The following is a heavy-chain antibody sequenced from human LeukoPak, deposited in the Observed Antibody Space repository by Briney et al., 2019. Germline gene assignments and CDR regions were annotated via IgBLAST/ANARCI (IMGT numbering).Heavy chain of an antibody. CDR3: ARDRGYCSSTSCYYYYYYYLDV. Sequence: ASVKVSFEASGGTFISYAISWVRQAPGQGLEWMGGIIPILGTANYAQKFQGRVTITTDESTSTAYMELSSLRSEDTAVYYCARDRGYCSSTSCYYYYYYYLDVWGKGTTVTVSS. V-gene: IGHV1-69*05. CDR1: GGTFISYA. D-gene: IGHD2-2*01. CDR2: IIPILGTA. J-gene: IGHJ6*03.